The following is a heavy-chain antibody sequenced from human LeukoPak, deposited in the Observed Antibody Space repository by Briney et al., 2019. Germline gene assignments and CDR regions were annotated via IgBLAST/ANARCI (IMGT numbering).Heavy chain of an antibody. CDR2: IYNSGET. CDR1: GXSIGSYY. V-gene: IGHV4-59*08. Sequence: SETLSLTCTVSGXSIGSYYWSWIRQPPGKGLEWIGNIYNSGETNYNSSLKSRVTISVDTSKNQFSLKLSSVTAADTAIYYCARLGLGLRLRVPFWGQGTLVTVSS. D-gene: IGHD5/OR15-5a*01. CDR3: ARLGLGLRLRVPF. J-gene: IGHJ1*01.